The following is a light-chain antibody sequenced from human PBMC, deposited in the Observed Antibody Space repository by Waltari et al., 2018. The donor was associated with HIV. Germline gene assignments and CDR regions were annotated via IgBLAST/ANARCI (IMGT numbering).Light chain of an antibody. CDR1: QTVISDY. V-gene: IGKV3-20*01. CDR2: GAS. J-gene: IGKJ2*01. Sequence: EIVLTQSPGTLSLSPGERATLSCRASQTVISDYLAWYQLKPGQAPRLLMYGASTRASGIPDRFSCSGSATDVTLTISRLEPEDFAVYYCQQYGNSPRTFGQGTNLEIK. CDR3: QQYGNSPRT.